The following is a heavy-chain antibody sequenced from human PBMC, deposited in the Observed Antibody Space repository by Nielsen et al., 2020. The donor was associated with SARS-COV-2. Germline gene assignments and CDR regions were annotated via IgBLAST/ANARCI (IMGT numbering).Heavy chain of an antibody. Sequence: GGSLRLSCAASGFTFSDHYMDWVRQAPGKGLEWVGCTRNKANSYTTEYAASVKGRFTISRDDSKNSLYLQMNSLRAEDTAVYYCAREEGTNPGDVWGQGTTVTVSS. J-gene: IGHJ6*02. CDR1: GFTFSDHY. CDR3: AREEGTNPGDV. CDR2: TRNKANSYTT. V-gene: IGHV3-72*01. D-gene: IGHD1-1*01.